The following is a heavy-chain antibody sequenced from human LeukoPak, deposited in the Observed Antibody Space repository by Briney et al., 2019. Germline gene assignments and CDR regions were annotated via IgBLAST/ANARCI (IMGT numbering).Heavy chain of an antibody. D-gene: IGHD5-18*01. CDR1: GFTVSSNY. Sequence: GGSLRLSCAASGFTVSSNYMSWVRQAPGKGLEWVSDISGSGGSTYYADSVKGRFTISRDNSKNTLYLQMNSLRAEDTAVYYCAKRIQSAMATGYWGQGTLVTVSS. V-gene: IGHV3-23*01. CDR3: AKRIQSAMATGY. CDR2: ISGSGGST. J-gene: IGHJ4*02.